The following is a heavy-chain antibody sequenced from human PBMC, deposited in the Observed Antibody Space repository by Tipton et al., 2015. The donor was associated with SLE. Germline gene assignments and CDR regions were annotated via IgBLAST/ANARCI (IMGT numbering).Heavy chain of an antibody. J-gene: IGHJ4*02. D-gene: IGHD2-21*01. CDR2: INNDGTNT. V-gene: IGHV3-74*01. Sequence: SLRLSCAASGFTFSSYWMHWVRQAPGKGLVWVSRINNDGTNTGYADSVKGRFTISRDNAKNTLFRQMNSLRVEDTALYFCTRSFVAAPFDNWGRGTLVTVSS. CDR3: TRSFVAAPFDN. CDR1: GFTFSSYW.